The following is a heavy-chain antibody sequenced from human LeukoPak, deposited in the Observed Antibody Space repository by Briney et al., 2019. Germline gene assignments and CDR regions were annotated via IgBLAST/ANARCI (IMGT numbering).Heavy chain of an antibody. CDR2: IYPGDSST. J-gene: IGHJ4*02. V-gene: IGHV5-51*01. CDR1: GYSFSNYW. Sequence: GESLKISCKGSGYSFSNYWIAWVRQMPGKGLEWMGIIYPGDSSTRYSPSFQGQVTISADKSISTAYLQWSSLKASDTAMFYCARRAASETSFDYWGQGTLVTVPS. D-gene: IGHD6-13*01. CDR3: ARRAASETSFDY.